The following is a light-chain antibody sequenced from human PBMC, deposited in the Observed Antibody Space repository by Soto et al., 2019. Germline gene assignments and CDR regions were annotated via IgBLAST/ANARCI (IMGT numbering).Light chain of an antibody. V-gene: IGKV3-15*01. CDR1: QSVSSN. CDR2: GAS. CDR3: QQYNNWPT. Sequence: EIVMTQSPATLSVSPGERATLSCRASQSVSSNLAWYQQKPGQAPRLLIYGASTRATGIPARFSGSGSGTELTLTISSLQSEDFAVSYCQQYNNWPTFGGGTQVEIK. J-gene: IGKJ4*01.